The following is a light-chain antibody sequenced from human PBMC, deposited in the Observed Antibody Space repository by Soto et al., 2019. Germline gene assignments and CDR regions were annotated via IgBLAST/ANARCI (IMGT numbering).Light chain of an antibody. J-gene: IGLJ1*01. CDR3: SSYTSSSTQV. Sequence: QSALTQPASVSGSPGQSITIYCTGTSSDVGGYNYVSWYQQYPGKAPKLMIYEVSNRPSGVSNRFSGSKSGNTASLTISGLQAEDEADYYCSSYTSSSTQVFGTGTKLTVL. V-gene: IGLV2-14*01. CDR1: SSDVGGYNY. CDR2: EVS.